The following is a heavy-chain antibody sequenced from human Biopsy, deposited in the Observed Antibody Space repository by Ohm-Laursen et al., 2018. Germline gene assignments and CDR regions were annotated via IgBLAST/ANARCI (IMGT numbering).Heavy chain of an antibody. D-gene: IGHD3-10*01. CDR2: ISSSSDNI. V-gene: IGHV3-21*01. J-gene: IGHJ6*02. CDR3: ASSRGSSGIATIYYYGMDV. CDR1: GFTLSSYS. Sequence: SLSLSCSASGFTLSSYSMNWVRQTPGKGLEWVSTISSSSDNIYYVDSVKGRFTIYRDNAKNSLYLQMNSLRAEDTAVYYCASSRGSSGIATIYYYGMDVWGQGTAVTVSS.